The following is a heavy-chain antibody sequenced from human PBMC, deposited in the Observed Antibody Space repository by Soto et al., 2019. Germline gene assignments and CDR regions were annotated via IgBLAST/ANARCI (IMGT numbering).Heavy chain of an antibody. V-gene: IGHV3-23*01. D-gene: IGHD2-8*01. Sequence: GGSLRLSCAASGFTFSSYAMSWVRQAPGKGLEWVSAISGSGGSTYYADSVKGRFTISRDNSKNTLYLQMNSLRAEDTAVYYSAKGARGCTNGVCPADYWGQGTLVTVSS. CDR3: AKGARGCTNGVCPADY. CDR1: GFTFSSYA. CDR2: ISGSGGST. J-gene: IGHJ4*02.